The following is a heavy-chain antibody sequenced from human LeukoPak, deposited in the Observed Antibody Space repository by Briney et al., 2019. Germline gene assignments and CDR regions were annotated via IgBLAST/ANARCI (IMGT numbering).Heavy chain of an antibody. CDR2: IYYSGST. J-gene: IGHJ4*02. V-gene: IGHV4-59*01. CDR3: ARGRIVGDY. CDR1: GGSISSYY. Sequence: SETLSLTCTVSGGSISSYYWSWIRQPPGKGLEWIGYIYYSGSTNYNPPLKSRVTISVDTSKNQFSLKLSSVTAADTAVYYCARGRIVGDYWGQGTLVTVSS. D-gene: IGHD2-15*01.